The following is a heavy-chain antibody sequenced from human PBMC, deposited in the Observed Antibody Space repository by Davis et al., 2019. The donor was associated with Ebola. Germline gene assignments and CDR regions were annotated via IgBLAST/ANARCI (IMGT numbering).Heavy chain of an antibody. V-gene: IGHV1-3*01. Sequence: ASVKVSCKASGYTFTSYGISWVRQAPGQRLEWMGWINAGNGNTKYSQKFQGRVTITRDTSASTACMELSSLRSEDTAVYYCAREGLALGELHPFDYWGQGTLVTVSS. CDR2: INAGNGNT. J-gene: IGHJ4*02. CDR1: GYTFTSYG. CDR3: AREGLALGELHPFDY. D-gene: IGHD3-16*01.